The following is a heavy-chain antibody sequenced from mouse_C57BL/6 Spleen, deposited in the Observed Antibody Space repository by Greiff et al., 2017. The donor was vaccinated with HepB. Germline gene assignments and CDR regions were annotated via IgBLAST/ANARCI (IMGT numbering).Heavy chain of an antibody. V-gene: IGHV1-69*01. CDR2: LDPSDSYT. CDR1: GYTFTSYW. Sequence: VQLQQPGAELVMPGASVKLSCKASGYTFTSYWMHWVKQRPGQGLEWIGELDPSDSYTNYNQKFKGKSTLTVEKSSSTAYMQLSSLTSEDSAVYDCARWDYGSTYYAMDYWGQGTSVTVSS. J-gene: IGHJ4*01. CDR3: ARWDYGSTYYAMDY. D-gene: IGHD1-1*01.